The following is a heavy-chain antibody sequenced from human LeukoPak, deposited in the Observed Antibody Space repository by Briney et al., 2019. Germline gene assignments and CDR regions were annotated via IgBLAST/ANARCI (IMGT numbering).Heavy chain of an antibody. V-gene: IGHV3-7*01. Sequence: GGSLRLSCSASGFTFIKHYMSWVRQAPGKGLECVAKIKPDGSEKYYMDSVEGRFTISRDNSKNALYLQLNSRRAEDTAVYYCARETWWRFDYWGQGSPVTVSS. CDR1: GFTFIKHY. CDR2: IKPDGSEK. CDR3: ARETWWRFDY. J-gene: IGHJ4*02. D-gene: IGHD2-15*01.